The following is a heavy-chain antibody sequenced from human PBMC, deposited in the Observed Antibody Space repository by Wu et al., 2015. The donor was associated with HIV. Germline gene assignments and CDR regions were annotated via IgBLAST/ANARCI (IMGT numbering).Heavy chain of an antibody. J-gene: IGHJ6*02. Sequence: QVQLVQSGAEMKKPGASVKVSCKTSGYTFIGYYMHWVRQAPGQGLEWMGGIIPFLSATNYAQKFQGKVTFTADKSTSTVYMELTSLRSEDTALYFCGGSPKIVYYYYFMDVWGQGTTVTVSS. CDR1: GYTFIGYY. CDR3: GGSPKIVYYYYFMDV. D-gene: IGHD2/OR15-2a*01. CDR2: IIPFLSAT. V-gene: IGHV1-69*06.